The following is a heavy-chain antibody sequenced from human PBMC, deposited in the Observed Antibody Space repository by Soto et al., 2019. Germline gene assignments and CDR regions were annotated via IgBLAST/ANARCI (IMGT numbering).Heavy chain of an antibody. Sequence: SETLSLTCTVSGGSISSSSYYWGWIRQPPGKGLEWIGSIYYSGSTYYNPSLKSRVTISVDTSKSQLSLKLSSVTAADSAVYFCARLEELATISYYFDFWGPGALVTVSS. D-gene: IGHD1-1*01. CDR3: ARLEELATISYYFDF. CDR2: IYYSGST. V-gene: IGHV4-39*01. J-gene: IGHJ4*02. CDR1: GGSISSSSYY.